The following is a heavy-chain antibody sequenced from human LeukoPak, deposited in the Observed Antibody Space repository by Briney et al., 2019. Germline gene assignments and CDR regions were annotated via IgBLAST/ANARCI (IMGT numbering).Heavy chain of an antibody. D-gene: IGHD2-15*01. Sequence: PSETLSLTCTVSGGSISSSSYYWGWIRQPPGKGLEWIGSIYYSGSTYYNPSLKSRVSISADTTKNHCSMKLSSVIAADTAVYYCARGRRYGSGGYKSPGWIFDLWGRGTVVTVSP. CDR2: IYYSGST. J-gene: IGHJ2*01. V-gene: IGHV4-39*07. CDR1: GGSISSSSYY. CDR3: ARGRRYGSGGYKSPGWIFDL.